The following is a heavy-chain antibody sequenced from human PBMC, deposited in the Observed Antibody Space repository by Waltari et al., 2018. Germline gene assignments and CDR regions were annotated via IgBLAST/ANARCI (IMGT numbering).Heavy chain of an antibody. CDR3: AREANYYDSRGIDY. D-gene: IGHD3-22*01. V-gene: IGHV4-59*11. Sequence: QVQLQESGPGLVKPSEPLSLPCTVSGGSISRHYWCWIRQPPGKGLEWIGYIYYSGSTNYNPSLKSRVTISVDTSKNQFSLKLSSVTAADTAVYYCAREANYYDSRGIDYWGQGTLVTVSS. J-gene: IGHJ4*02. CDR2: IYYSGST. CDR1: GGSISRHY.